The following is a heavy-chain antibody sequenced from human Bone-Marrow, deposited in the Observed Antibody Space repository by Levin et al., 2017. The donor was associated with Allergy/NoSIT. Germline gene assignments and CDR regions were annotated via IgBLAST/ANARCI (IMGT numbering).Heavy chain of an antibody. J-gene: IGHJ3*01. CDR1: GVNFKNQG. CDR2: ISFDESKR. Sequence: SCVASGVNFKNQGFHWVRQAPGKGLEWVAVISFDESKRQYGDSLKDRFTISRDNTKNTVYLEMSSLRRQDTAVYFCATSLSDGAFNLWGQGTVVTVSA. V-gene: IGHV3-30*03. CDR3: ATSLSDGAFNL.